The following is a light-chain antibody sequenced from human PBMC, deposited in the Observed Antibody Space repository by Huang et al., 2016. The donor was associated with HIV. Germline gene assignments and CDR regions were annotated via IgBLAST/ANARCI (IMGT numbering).Light chain of an antibody. CDR1: KGISNS. Sequence: DIQMTQSPSSLSASVGDRVTITCRASKGISNSLAWYQQKPGKAPKLLLYAASRLKSGVPSRFSGSGSGTDYTLTISSLQPEDSATYYCQQYYSTPPITFGQGTRLEIK. J-gene: IGKJ5*01. V-gene: IGKV1-NL1*01. CDR3: QQYYSTPPIT. CDR2: AAS.